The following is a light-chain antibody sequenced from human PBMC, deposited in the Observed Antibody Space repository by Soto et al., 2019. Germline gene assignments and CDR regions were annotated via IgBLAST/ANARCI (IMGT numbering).Light chain of an antibody. CDR3: QHDNYGPPPVT. CDR2: AAS. V-gene: IGKV3-15*01. Sequence: DIVLTQSPATLSVSPGDRATLSCRASQSVGTSLAWYQHKLGQTPRLLIYAASTRVTGIPARFSGSGSGTDLPLTLNYLRSEYFGIYYCQHDNYGPPPVTFGGGPKVEI. J-gene: IGKJ4*01. CDR1: QSVGTS.